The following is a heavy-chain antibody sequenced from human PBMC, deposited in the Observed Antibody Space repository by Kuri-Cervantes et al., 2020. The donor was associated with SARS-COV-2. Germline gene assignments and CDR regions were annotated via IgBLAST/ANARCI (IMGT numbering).Heavy chain of an antibody. D-gene: IGHD3-22*01. V-gene: IGHV4-59*08. CDR1: GGSISGHY. Sequence: SETLSLTCTVSGGSISGHYWSWIRQPPGKGLEWIGSIYHSGSTYYNPSLKSRVTISVDTSKNQFSLKLSSVTAADTAVYYCARRYDSSGYWDYWGQGTLVTVSS. CDR2: IYHSGST. CDR3: ARRYDSSGYWDY. J-gene: IGHJ4*02.